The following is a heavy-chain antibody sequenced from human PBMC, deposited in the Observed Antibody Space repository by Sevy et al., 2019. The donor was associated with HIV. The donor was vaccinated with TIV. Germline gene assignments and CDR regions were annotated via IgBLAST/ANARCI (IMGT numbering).Heavy chain of an antibody. D-gene: IGHD4-17*01. CDR2: IANSGSTR. V-gene: IGHV3-48*03. J-gene: IGHJ4*02. Sequence: GGSLRLSCAASGFTFSSYEMNWVRQAPGKGLEWVSKIANSGSTRYYSDSGKGRFTISRDNAKNSLYLQMNSLRAEDTAVYYCTTDIPPSATTVAHFDYWGRGTLVTVSS. CDR3: TTDIPPSATTVAHFDY. CDR1: GFTFSSYE.